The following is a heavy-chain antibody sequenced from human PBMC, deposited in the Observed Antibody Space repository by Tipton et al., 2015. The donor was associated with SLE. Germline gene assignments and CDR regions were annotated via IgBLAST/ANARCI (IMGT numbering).Heavy chain of an antibody. D-gene: IGHD1-7*01. V-gene: IGHV4-39*07. J-gene: IGHJ4*02. CDR2: IYYSGST. CDR3: ARSRYNWNYYFDY. Sequence: PGLVKPSETLSLTCTVSGGSISSSSYYWGWIRQPPGKGLEWIGSIYYSGSTYYNPSLKSRVTISVDTSKNQFSLKLTSVTAADTAFYYCARSRYNWNYYFDYWGQGTLVTVSS. CDR1: GGSISSSSYY.